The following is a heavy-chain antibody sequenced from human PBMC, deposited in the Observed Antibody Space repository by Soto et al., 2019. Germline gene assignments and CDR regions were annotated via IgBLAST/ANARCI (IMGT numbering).Heavy chain of an antibody. Sequence: GSLRLSCAASGFTFSNYAMHWVRQAPGKGLECVAVIAYDGSNKFYRDSVKGRFTISRDNSKNTLYLHINSLRSEDTAVYYCARDGPPVGPLGYWGQGTLVTVSS. CDR1: GFTFSNYA. D-gene: IGHD1-26*01. J-gene: IGHJ4*02. CDR3: ARDGPPVGPLGY. CDR2: IAYDGSNK. V-gene: IGHV3-30-3*01.